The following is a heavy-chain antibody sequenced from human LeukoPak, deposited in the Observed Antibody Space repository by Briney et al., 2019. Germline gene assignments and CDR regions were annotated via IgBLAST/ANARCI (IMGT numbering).Heavy chain of an antibody. J-gene: IGHJ4*02. CDR1: SGSISSSSYY. Sequence: SETLSLTCTVSSGSISSSSYYWGWIRQPPGKGLEWIGSIYYSGSTYYNPSLKSRVTISVDTSKNQFSLKLSSVTAADTAVYYCARQEYSSSSWKPVYFDYWGQGTLVTVSS. D-gene: IGHD6-6*01. CDR3: ARQEYSSSSWKPVYFDY. CDR2: IYYSGST. V-gene: IGHV4-39*01.